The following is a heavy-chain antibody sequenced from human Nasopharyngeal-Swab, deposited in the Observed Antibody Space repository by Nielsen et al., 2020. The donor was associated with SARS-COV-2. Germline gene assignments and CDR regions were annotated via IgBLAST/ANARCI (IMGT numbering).Heavy chain of an antibody. V-gene: IGHV3-72*01. CDR1: GFTFSAHY. J-gene: IGHJ6*02. CDR2: SRKKANSYTT. CDR3: ARDLSSIWTSGLGV. Sequence: LSLTCAASGFTFSAHYMDWVRQAPGKGREWVGRSRKKANSYTTEYAASVKGRFTISRDDSKNSLYLQMSSLRTEDTALYYCARDLSSIWTSGLGVWGQGTTVIVSS. D-gene: IGHD6-13*01.